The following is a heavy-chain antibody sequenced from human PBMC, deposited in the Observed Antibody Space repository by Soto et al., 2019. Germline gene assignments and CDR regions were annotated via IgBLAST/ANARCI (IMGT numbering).Heavy chain of an antibody. J-gene: IGHJ6*02. CDR3: ARLSVGATRGSYYYYGMDV. Sequence: PGESLKISCKGSGYSFTSYWIGWVRQMPGKGLEWMGIIYPGDSDTRYSPSFQGQVTISADKSISTAYLQWSSLKASDTAMYYCARLSVGATRGSYYYYGMDVWGQGTTVTVS. D-gene: IGHD1-26*01. CDR1: GYSFTSYW. CDR2: IYPGDSDT. V-gene: IGHV5-51*01.